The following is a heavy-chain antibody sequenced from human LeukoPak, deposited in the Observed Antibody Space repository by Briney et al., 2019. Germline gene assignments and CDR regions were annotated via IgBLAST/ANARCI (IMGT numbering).Heavy chain of an antibody. CDR1: GGSISSYY. CDR3: ARGYSYGSYYYYGMDV. Sequence: SETLSLTCTVSGGSISSYYWSWIRQPAGKGLEWIGRIYTSGSTNYNPSFKSRVTMSVDTSKNQFSLKLSSVTAADTAVYYCARGYSYGSYYYYGMDVWGQGTTVTVSS. J-gene: IGHJ6*02. D-gene: IGHD5-18*01. CDR2: IYTSGST. V-gene: IGHV4-4*07.